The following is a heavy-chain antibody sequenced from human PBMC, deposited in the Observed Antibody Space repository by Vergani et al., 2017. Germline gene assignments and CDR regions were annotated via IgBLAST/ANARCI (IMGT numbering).Heavy chain of an antibody. CDR1: GGSISSSSYY. Sequence: QLQLQESGPGLVKPSETLSLTCTVSGGSISSSSYYWGWIPQPPGKGLEWIGSIYYSGSTYYNPSLKSRVTISVDTSTNQFSLKLSPLTAADAAVYYCAGVPGAYCGGDCYVDYWGQGTLVTVSS. V-gene: IGHV4-39*07. CDR3: AGVPGAYCGGDCYVDY. CDR2: IYYSGST. D-gene: IGHD2-21*02. J-gene: IGHJ4*02.